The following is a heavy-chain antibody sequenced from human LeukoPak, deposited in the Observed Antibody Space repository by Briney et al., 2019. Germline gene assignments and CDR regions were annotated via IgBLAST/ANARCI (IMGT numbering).Heavy chain of an antibody. CDR3: ASEYSNTWSRANDAFDI. Sequence: GGSLRLSCAASGFTFSSYDMHWVRQAPGKGLEWVAVISYDGNNKYYADSVKGRFTMSRDNSKNTLYLQMSSLRAEDTAVYYCASEYSNTWSRANDAFDIWGQGTMVTVSS. J-gene: IGHJ3*02. CDR2: ISYDGNNK. V-gene: IGHV3-30*03. CDR1: GFTFSSYD. D-gene: IGHD6-13*01.